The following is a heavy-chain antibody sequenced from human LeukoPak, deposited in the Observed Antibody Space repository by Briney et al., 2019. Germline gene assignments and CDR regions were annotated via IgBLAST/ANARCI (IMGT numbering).Heavy chain of an antibody. D-gene: IGHD2-2*01. Sequence: PGGSLRLSCAASGFTFSSYGMHWVRQAPGKGLEWVAVISYDGSNKYYADSVKGRFTISRDNSKSTLYLQMNSLRAEDTAVYYCAKDPRTKYCSSTSCYGRGNYYYGMDVWGKGTTVTVSS. CDR1: GFTFSSYG. CDR3: AKDPRTKYCSSTSCYGRGNYYYGMDV. V-gene: IGHV3-30*18. J-gene: IGHJ6*04. CDR2: ISYDGSNK.